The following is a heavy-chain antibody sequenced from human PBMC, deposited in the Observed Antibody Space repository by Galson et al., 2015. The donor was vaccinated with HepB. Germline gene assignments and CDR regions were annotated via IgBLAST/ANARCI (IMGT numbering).Heavy chain of an antibody. CDR3: ARGSLIAGRPNWFDP. V-gene: IGHV1-69*06. J-gene: IGHJ5*02. CDR1: GGVFNSYA. CDR2: IIPISGTT. D-gene: IGHD6-6*01. Sequence: SVKVSCKASGGVFNSYAITWVRQAPGQGLEWMGGIIPISGTTNYAQHFKGKVTITADTSTRTAYMELSSLGSEDTAVYYCARGSLIAGRPNWFDPWGQGTLVTVSS.